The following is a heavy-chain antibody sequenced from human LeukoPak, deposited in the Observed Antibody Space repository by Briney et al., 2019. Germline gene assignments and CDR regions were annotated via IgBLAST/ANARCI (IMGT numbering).Heavy chain of an antibody. V-gene: IGHV1-2*02. CDR3: ARERGIVAFDI. CDR2: INPNSGAT. Sequence: ASVKVSCKASGYISANDMYWVRQAPGQGLELMGWINPNSGATNYAQKFQDRVTMTRDTSISTVYMELYRLRFDDTAVYYCARERGIVAFDIWGEGTMVTVSS. CDR1: GYISAND. J-gene: IGHJ3*02. D-gene: IGHD2-15*01.